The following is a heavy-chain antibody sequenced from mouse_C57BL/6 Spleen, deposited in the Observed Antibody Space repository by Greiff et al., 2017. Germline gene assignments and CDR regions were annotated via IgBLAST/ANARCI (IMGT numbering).Heavy chain of an antibody. J-gene: IGHJ3*01. D-gene: IGHD2-3*01. V-gene: IGHV1-55*01. CDR2: IYPGSGSP. CDR3: ARRSTDGYYEAWFAY. CDR1: GYTFTSYW. Sequence: QVQLQQLGAELVKPGASVKMSCKASGYTFTSYWLTWVKQRPGQGLEWIGDIYPGSGSPNYNEKFKSKATLTVDTSSSTAYMQLSSLTSEDSAVYYCARRSTDGYYEAWFAYWGQGTLVTVSA.